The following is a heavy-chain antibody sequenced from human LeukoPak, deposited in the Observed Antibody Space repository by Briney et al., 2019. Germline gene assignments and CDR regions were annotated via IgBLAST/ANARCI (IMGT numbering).Heavy chain of an antibody. J-gene: IGHJ4*02. D-gene: IGHD5-24*01. Sequence: GESLKISCKGSGYSFTSCWMGWVRRLPGKGLVWMGFIFPGDSDTRYSPSFQGQVTISADKSISTAYLQWSSLKASDTAMYYCARFEGDGYNLGGGAKDYWGQGTLVTVSS. CDR3: ARFEGDGYNLGGGAKDY. CDR2: IFPGDSDT. CDR1: GYSFTSCW. V-gene: IGHV5-51*01.